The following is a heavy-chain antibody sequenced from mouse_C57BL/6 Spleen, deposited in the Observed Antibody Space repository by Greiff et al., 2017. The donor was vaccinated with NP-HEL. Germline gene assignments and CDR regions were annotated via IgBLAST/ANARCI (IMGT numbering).Heavy chain of an antibody. D-gene: IGHD2-4*01. Sequence: EVKLVESGGGLVKPGGSLKLSCAASGFTFSSYTMSWVRQTPEKRLEWVATISGGGGNTYYPDSVKGRFTISRDNAKNTLYLQMSSLRSEDTALYYCASRIYYDYDGTYWGQGTLVTVSA. CDR2: ISGGGGNT. CDR3: ASRIYYDYDGTY. V-gene: IGHV5-9*01. J-gene: IGHJ3*01. CDR1: GFTFSSYT.